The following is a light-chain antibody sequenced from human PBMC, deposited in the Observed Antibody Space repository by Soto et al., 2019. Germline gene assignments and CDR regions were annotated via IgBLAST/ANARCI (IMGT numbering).Light chain of an antibody. CDR2: GVS. CDR3: QQFKSGTWR. CDR1: QNIERW. Sequence: DIQMTQSPSTLSASVGDRVTITCRASQNIERWLAWYQQKPGKAPKLLLYGVSSLESGVPSRFSGSGSGTEFILNINGLQPGDFPTYFCQQFKSGTWRFGQGTKVDIK. J-gene: IGKJ1*01. V-gene: IGKV1-5*01.